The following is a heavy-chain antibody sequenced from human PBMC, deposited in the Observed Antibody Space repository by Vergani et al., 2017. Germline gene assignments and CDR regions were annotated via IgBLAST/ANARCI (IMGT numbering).Heavy chain of an antibody. D-gene: IGHD6-13*01. CDR3: AGDTHSWQRADR. CDR2: IHYSENT. J-gene: IGHJ5*02. Sequence: QVQLQESGPGLVKSSETLALTCSVSFDSIRNLYCNWIRQPPGKGLEWIGSIHYSENTNYNPSLKTRVTISVDTSKNQFSLTLTSVTAADTAVYYCAGDTHSWQRADRWGQGLLVSVSS. V-gene: IGHV4-59*11. CDR1: FDSIRNLY.